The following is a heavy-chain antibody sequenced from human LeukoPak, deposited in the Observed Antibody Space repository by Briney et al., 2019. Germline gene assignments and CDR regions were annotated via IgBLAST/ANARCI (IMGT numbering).Heavy chain of an antibody. CDR2: IYSDGST. Sequence: HPGGSLRLSCAASGFTVSTNYMSWVHQAPGKGLEWVSIIYSDGSTYYADSGKGRFTISRDNTKSTLYLQMNSLRAEDTSIYYCARVRVDGSTYTDAFDVWGQGTMVTVSS. D-gene: IGHD3-16*01. V-gene: IGHV3-66*01. J-gene: IGHJ3*01. CDR3: ARVRVDGSTYTDAFDV. CDR1: GFTVSTNY.